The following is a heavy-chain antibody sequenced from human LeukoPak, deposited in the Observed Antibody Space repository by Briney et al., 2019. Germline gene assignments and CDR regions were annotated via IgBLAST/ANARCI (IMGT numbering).Heavy chain of an antibody. CDR3: AKGERVYCSASTCYPFDY. Sequence: GGSLRLSCAASGFTFSSYAMNWVRQAPGTRPEWVSSITGGGESTYHADSVKGRFTISRDNSKNTVSLQMNSLRAEDTAVYYCAKGERVYCSASTCYPFDYWGQGILVSVSS. CDR2: ITGGGEST. J-gene: IGHJ4*02. D-gene: IGHD2-15*01. V-gene: IGHV3-23*01. CDR1: GFTFSSYA.